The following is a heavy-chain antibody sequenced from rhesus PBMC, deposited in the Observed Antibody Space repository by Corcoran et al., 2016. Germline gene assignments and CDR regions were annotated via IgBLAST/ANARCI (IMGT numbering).Heavy chain of an antibody. D-gene: IGHD6-13*01. Sequence: QVQLQESGPGLVKPSETLSLTCAVSGGSISSSYYYVSWFRQAPGKGLEWIGYISNSRSTSSNPSLKSRVTISKDTAKNQFSLKLSSVTAADTAVYYCARTYSSWPIDYWGQGVLVTVSS. V-gene: IGHV4-122*02. CDR3: ARTYSSWPIDY. CDR2: ISNSRST. CDR1: GGSISSSYYY. J-gene: IGHJ4*01.